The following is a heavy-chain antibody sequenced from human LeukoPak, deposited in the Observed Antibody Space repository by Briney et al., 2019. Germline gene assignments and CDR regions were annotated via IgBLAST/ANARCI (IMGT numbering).Heavy chain of an antibody. CDR3: ARSASPYSSEYYFDC. V-gene: IGHV4-28*01. D-gene: IGHD6-19*01. J-gene: IGHJ4*02. CDR2: IYYSGST. Sequence: SETLSLTCAVSGYSISSSNWWGWIRQPPGKGLEWIGYIYYSGSTHYNPSLKCRVIMSVDTSKNQFSPKLSSVTAVDTAVYYCARSASPYSSEYYFDCWGQGTLVTVSS. CDR1: GYSISSSNW.